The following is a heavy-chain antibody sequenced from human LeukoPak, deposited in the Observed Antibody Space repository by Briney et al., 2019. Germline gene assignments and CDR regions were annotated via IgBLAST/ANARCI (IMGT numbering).Heavy chain of an antibody. CDR1: GYTFTSYY. Sequence: ASVKVSCKASGYTFTSYYMHWVRQAPGRGLEWMGIINPSGGSTSYAQKFQGRVTMTRDTSTSTVYMELSSLRSEDTAVYYCARELGSPAYDPHWGQGTLVTVSS. CDR2: INPSGGST. J-gene: IGHJ4*02. D-gene: IGHD5-12*01. V-gene: IGHV1-46*01. CDR3: ARELGSPAYDPH.